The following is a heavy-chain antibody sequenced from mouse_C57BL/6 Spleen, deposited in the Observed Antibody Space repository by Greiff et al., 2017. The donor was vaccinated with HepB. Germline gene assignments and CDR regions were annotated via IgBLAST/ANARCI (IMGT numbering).Heavy chain of an antibody. J-gene: IGHJ2*01. D-gene: IGHD2-3*01. CDR1: GYTFTSYT. CDR2: INPSSGYT. Sequence: VQLQQSGAELARPGASVKMSCKASGYTFTSYTMHWVKQRPGQGLEWIGYINPSSGYTKYNQKFKDKATLTADKSSSTAYMQLGSLTSEDSAVYYCARSGDGDYWGQGTTLTVSS. CDR3: ARSGDGDY. V-gene: IGHV1-4*01.